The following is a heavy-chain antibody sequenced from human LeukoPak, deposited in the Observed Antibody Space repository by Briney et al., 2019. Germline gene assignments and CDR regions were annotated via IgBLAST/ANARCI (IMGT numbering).Heavy chain of an antibody. J-gene: IGHJ4*02. V-gene: IGHV1-18*01. CDR2: SSTYNTDT. CDR1: GYTFTSYG. CDR3: ARESNWAYYFDY. Sequence: ASVKVSCKASGYTFTSYGISWVRQAPGQGLEWMGWSSTYNTDTKYAQNLQGRVAMTTDTSTNTACMELRDLRSDDTAVYYCARESNWAYYFDYWGQRTLV. D-gene: IGHD1-1*01.